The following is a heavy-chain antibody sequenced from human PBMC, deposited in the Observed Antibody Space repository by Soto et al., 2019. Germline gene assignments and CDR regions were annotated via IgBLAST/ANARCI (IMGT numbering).Heavy chain of an antibody. J-gene: IGHJ6*02. CDR3: ARVSGSYPYRMDV. V-gene: IGHV4-4*02. D-gene: IGHD1-26*01. Sequence: QVQLPESDPGLVKHSGNLSLTCAVSGGTISSSNCWSWVRKPPWKGLEWIGEIYHSGSTNYNTSLKRRLTISVDTTKKQFSQMMSFVTAADAAVYYCARVSGSYPYRMDVWGQGTTVTVSS. CDR2: IYHSGST. CDR1: GGTISSSNC.